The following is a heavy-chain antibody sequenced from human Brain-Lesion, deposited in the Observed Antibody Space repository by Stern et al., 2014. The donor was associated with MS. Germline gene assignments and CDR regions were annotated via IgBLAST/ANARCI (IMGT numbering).Heavy chain of an antibody. D-gene: IGHD6-6*01. CDR2: ISYDGDNK. V-gene: IGHV3-30-3*01. Sequence: VQLVQSGGGVVQPGRSLRLSCAASGFTFDSYAMHWVRQTPGKGLEWVAVISYDGDNKYYAGSGKGRFTISRDNSKNPLYLQMNSLRPEDTAVYYWARERFSSSSRLFDYWGQGALVTVTS. CDR1: GFTFDSYA. J-gene: IGHJ4*02. CDR3: ARERFSSSSRLFDY.